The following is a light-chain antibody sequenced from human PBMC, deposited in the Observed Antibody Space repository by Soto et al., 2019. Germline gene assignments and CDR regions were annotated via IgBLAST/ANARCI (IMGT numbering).Light chain of an antibody. Sequence: QMTQSPSTLSGSVGDRVTITCRASQTISSWLAWYQQKPGKAPKLLIYKASTLKSGVPSRFSGSGSGTEFALTITSLQAEDFATYYCQQLRMYPSTFGGGTKVDIK. CDR2: KAS. CDR3: QQLRMYPST. V-gene: IGKV1-5*03. CDR1: QTISSW. J-gene: IGKJ4*01.